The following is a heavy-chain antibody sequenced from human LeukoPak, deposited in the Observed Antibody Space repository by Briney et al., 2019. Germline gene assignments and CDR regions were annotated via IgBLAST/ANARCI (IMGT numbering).Heavy chain of an antibody. Sequence: GSLRLSCAASGFTFSSYSMNWIRQPPGKGLEWIGSIYYSGSTYYNPSLKSRVTISVDTSKNQFSLKLSSVTAADTAVYYCARDSNEADYWGQGTLVTVSS. V-gene: IGHV4-39*07. CDR1: GFTFSSYS. CDR3: ARDSNEADY. CDR2: IYYSGST. D-gene: IGHD1-1*01. J-gene: IGHJ4*02.